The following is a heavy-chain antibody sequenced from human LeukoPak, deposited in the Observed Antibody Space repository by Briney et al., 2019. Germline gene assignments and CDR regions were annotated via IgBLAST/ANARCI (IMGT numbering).Heavy chain of an antibody. CDR3: ARGGHYDPPHNYYYQYMDV. V-gene: IGHV4-4*07. Sequence: PSENLSLTCTVSGGSMSGFYWSWIRQPAGKGLEWIGRIYTSGATNYISSLKSRVTISVDTSKNQFSLEVNSVTVADTAVYYCARGGHYDPPHNYYYQYMDVWGKGTTVTVSS. J-gene: IGHJ6*03. CDR2: IYTSGAT. D-gene: IGHD4-17*01. CDR1: GGSMSGFY.